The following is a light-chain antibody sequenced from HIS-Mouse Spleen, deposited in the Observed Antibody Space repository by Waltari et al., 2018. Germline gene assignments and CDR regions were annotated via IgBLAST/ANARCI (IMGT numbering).Light chain of an antibody. CDR3: SSYAGSNNSLYV. CDR2: EVI. V-gene: IGLV2-8*01. CDR1: SSDVGGYNY. J-gene: IGLJ1*01. Sequence: QSALTQPPSASGSPGQSVTISCTGTSSDVGGYNYVSWYQQHPGKAPKLMFYEVIKRPSGVPDRFSGSKSGNTASLTVSGLQAEDEADYYCSSYAGSNNSLYVFGTGTKVTVL.